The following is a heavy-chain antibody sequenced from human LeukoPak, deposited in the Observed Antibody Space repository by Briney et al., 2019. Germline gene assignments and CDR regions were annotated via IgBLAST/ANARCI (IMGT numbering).Heavy chain of an antibody. CDR3: ARGAFSGYGDFGFDY. V-gene: IGHV4-59*01. Sequence: SETLSLTCTVSGGSISSYYWSWIRQPPGKGLEWIGYIYYSGSTNYNPSLKSRVTISVDTSKNQFSLKLSSVTAADTAVYYCARGAFSGYGDFGFDYWGQGTLVTASS. J-gene: IGHJ4*02. D-gene: IGHD4-17*01. CDR2: IYYSGST. CDR1: GGSISSYY.